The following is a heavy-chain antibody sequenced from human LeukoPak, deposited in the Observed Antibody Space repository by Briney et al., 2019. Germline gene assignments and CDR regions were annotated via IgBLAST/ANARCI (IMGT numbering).Heavy chain of an antibody. D-gene: IGHD2-15*01. J-gene: IGHJ4*02. CDR1: GFTFSSNW. V-gene: IGHV3-7*01. Sequence: GGSLRLSCAASGFTFSSNWMSWVRQAPEKGLEWVANIKLDGSEKYYVDSVKGRFTISRDNAKNSQYLQMNSPRAEDTAVYYCAREISGGGYFDYWGQGTLVTVSS. CDR3: AREISGGGYFDY. CDR2: IKLDGSEK.